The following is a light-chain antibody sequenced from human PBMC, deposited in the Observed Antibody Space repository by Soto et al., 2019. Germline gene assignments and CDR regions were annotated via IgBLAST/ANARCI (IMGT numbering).Light chain of an antibody. Sequence: DIVMTQSPLSLPVTPGEPASISCRSSQSLLHSNGYNYLDWYLQKPGQSPQLLIYLGSNRASGVHDRFSGSGSGTDFSLIISRVEAEDVGVYYCMQSLQTPRTFGQGTKLQIK. CDR3: MQSLQTPRT. CDR2: LGS. J-gene: IGKJ2*01. V-gene: IGKV2-28*01. CDR1: QSLLHSNGYNY.